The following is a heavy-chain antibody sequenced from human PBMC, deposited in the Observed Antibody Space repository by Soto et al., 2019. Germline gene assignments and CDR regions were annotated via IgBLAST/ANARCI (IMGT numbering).Heavy chain of an antibody. V-gene: IGHV3-23*01. D-gene: IGHD2-15*01. J-gene: IGHJ6*02. CDR1: GFTFSNFA. Sequence: SLRLSCAASGFTFSNFAMSWVRQAPGKGLEWVSSISASGDNTYYADSVKGRFTISRDNSKNSLYLHMNSLRAEDTAIYYCATLKAGYCSGGSCDPEYYGMDIWGQGTTVTVSS. CDR3: ATLKAGYCSGGSCDPEYYGMDI. CDR2: ISASGDNT.